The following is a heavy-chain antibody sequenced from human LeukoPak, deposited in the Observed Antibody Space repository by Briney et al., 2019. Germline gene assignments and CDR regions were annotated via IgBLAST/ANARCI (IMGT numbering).Heavy chain of an antibody. CDR2: LSYDGSNK. CDR1: GFTFSSYA. D-gene: IGHD6-19*01. CDR3: ARDLRSSGWYPHWFDP. Sequence: PGGALRLFFAASGFTFSSYAIHWVRPAPGKGVGWGGVLSYDGSNKYYADSVKGRFTISRDNSKNTLYLQMNSLRAEDTAVYYCARDLRSSGWYPHWFDPWGQGTLVTVSS. J-gene: IGHJ5*02. V-gene: IGHV3-30*04.